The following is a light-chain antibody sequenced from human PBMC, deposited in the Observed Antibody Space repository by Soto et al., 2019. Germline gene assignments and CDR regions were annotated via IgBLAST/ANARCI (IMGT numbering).Light chain of an antibody. CDR1: QSLSSGY. J-gene: IGKJ2*01. V-gene: IGKV3-20*01. Sequence: EVVLTQSPGTLSLSPGERATLSCRASQSLSSGYLAWYQQKPGQAPRLLIYGGSSRATGSPDRFSGSGSGTDFTLTISGLEPDDVGVYYCHWQKDDSSPVYTFGQGTKLEIK. CDR3: HWQKDDSSPVYT. CDR2: GGS.